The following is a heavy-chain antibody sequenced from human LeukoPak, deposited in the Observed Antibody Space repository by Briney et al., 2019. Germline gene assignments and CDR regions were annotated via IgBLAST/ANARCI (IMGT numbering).Heavy chain of an antibody. Sequence: GGSLRLSCAASGFTFSSYAMHWVRQAPGKGLEWVAVISYDGSNKYYADSVKGRFTISRDNSKNTLYLQMNSLRAEDTAVYYCARVFVGASDFDYWGQGTLVTVSS. CDR1: GFTFSSYA. D-gene: IGHD1-26*01. CDR2: ISYDGSNK. J-gene: IGHJ4*02. V-gene: IGHV3-30-3*01. CDR3: ARVFVGASDFDY.